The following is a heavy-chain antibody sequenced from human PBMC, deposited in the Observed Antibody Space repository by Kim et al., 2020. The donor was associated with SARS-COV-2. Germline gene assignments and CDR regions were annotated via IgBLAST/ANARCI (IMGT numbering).Heavy chain of an antibody. CDR2: INPNSGGT. CDR1: GYTFTGYY. CDR3: ARVNQLWTPRIHYYYYGMDV. Sequence: ASVKVSCKASGYTFTGYYMHWVRQAPGQGLEWMGWINPNSGGTNYAQKFQGRVTMTRDTSISTAYMELSRLRSDDTAVYYCARVNQLWTPRIHYYYYGMDVWGQGTTVTVSS. J-gene: IGHJ6*02. V-gene: IGHV1-2*02. D-gene: IGHD5-18*01.